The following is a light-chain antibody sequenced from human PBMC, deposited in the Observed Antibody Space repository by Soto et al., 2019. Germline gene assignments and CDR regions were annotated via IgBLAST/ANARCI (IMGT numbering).Light chain of an antibody. J-gene: IGLJ1*01. V-gene: IGLV1-40*01. Sequence: QSVLTQPPSVSGAPGQRATISCPGSSSNIGAGYDVHWYQQLPGTAPKLLIYGNSNRPSGVPDRFSGSKSGTSASLAITGLQAEDEADYYCQSYDSSLSAYYVFGTGTKVTVL. CDR3: QSYDSSLSAYYV. CDR2: GNS. CDR1: SSNIGAGYD.